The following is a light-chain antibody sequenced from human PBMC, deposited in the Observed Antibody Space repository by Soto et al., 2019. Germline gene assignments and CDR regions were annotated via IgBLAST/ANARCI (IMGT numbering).Light chain of an antibody. Sequence: DIQLTQSPSTLSASVGDRVTITCRASQNINNWIAWYQQKPGKAPKFLIYDASTLESGVPSRFSGSGFGKEFSLTISSLKNDDFGSYYCQHMRTLGHGTQGDIK. CDR1: QNINNW. CDR3: QHMRT. V-gene: IGKV1-5*01. CDR2: DAS. J-gene: IGKJ1*01.